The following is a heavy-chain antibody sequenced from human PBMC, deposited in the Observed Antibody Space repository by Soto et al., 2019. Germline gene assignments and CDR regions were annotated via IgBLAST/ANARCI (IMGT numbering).Heavy chain of an antibody. CDR1: GFTFSSYA. D-gene: IGHD3-22*01. V-gene: IGHV3-23*01. CDR2: ISGSGGST. CDR3: AKEEKYYYDSSGYSYFEDWFDP. Sequence: GGSLRLSCAASGFTFSSYAMSWVRQAPGKGLEWVSAISGSGGSTYYADSVKGRFTISRDNSKNTLYLQMNSLRAEDTAVYYCAKEEKYYYDSSGYSYFEDWFDPWGQGTLVTVSS. J-gene: IGHJ5*02.